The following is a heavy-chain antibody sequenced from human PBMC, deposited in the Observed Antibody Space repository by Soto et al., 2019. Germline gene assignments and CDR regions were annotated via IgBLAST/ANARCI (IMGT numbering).Heavy chain of an antibody. CDR2: ISYDGSNK. J-gene: IGHJ4*02. CDR1: GFTFSSYA. Sequence: QVQLVESGGGVVQPGRSLRLTCAASGFTFSSYAMHWVRQAPGKGLEWVAVISYDGSNKYYADSVKGRFTISRDNSKNTLYLQMNSLRAEDTAVYYCARSYYDSSGWHFDSWGQGTLVTVSS. D-gene: IGHD3-22*01. CDR3: ARSYYDSSGWHFDS. V-gene: IGHV3-30-3*01.